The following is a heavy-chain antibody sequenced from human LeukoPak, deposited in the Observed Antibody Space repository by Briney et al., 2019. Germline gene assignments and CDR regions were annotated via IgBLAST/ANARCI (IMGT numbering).Heavy chain of an antibody. D-gene: IGHD3-22*01. V-gene: IGHV4-31*03. CDR2: IYYSGST. CDR3: ARGSLTYYDSSGYYYRAFDI. CDR1: GGSISSSSYY. Sequence: SETLSLTCTVSGGSISSSSYYWSWIRQHPGKGLEWIGYIYYSGSTYYNPSLKSRVTISVDTSKNQFSLKLSSVTAADTAVYYCARGSLTYYDSSGYYYRAFDIWGQGTMVTVSS. J-gene: IGHJ3*02.